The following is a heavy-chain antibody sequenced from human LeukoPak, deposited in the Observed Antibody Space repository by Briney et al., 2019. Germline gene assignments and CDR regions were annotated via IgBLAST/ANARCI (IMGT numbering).Heavy chain of an antibody. CDR2: MSASGGS. CDR1: GDSISTYY. V-gene: IGHV4-4*07. J-gene: IGHJ6*03. D-gene: IGHD3/OR15-3a*01. CDR3: ARGWTSYYYMDV. Sequence: PSETLSLTCAVSGDSISTYYWSWIRQPAGRGLEWIGRMSASGGSNYNPSLKSRVTMSVDTSKNQVPLKLSSVTAADTAVYYCARGWTSYYYMDVWGKGTTVTVSS.